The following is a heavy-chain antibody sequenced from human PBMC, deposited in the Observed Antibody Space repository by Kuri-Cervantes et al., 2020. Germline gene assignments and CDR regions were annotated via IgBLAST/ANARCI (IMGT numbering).Heavy chain of an antibody. CDR3: ARGLDSSGWYDYYYYYGMDV. J-gene: IGHJ6*02. D-gene: IGHD6-19*01. CDR1: GFTFSDHY. Sequence: GGSLRLSCAASGFTFSDHYMSWIRQAPGEGLEWVSYISSSGSTIYYADSVKGRFTISRDNAKNSLYLQMNSLRAEDTAVYYCARGLDSSGWYDYYYYYGMDVWGQGTTVTVSS. V-gene: IGHV3-11*01. CDR2: ISSSGSTI.